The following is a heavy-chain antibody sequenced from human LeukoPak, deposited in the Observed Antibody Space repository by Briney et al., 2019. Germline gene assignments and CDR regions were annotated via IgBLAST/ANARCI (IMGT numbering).Heavy chain of an antibody. J-gene: IGHJ4*02. CDR3: ARGPYDYVWGSYRYTEPYYFDY. V-gene: IGHV4-34*01. D-gene: IGHD3-16*02. CDR1: GGSFSGYY. CDR2: INHSGST. Sequence: PSETLSLTCAVYGGSFSGYYWSWIRQPPGKGLDGIGEINHSGSTNYNPSLKSRVTISVDTSKNQFSLKLSSVTAADTAVYYCARGPYDYVWGSYRYTEPYYFDYWGQGTLVTVSS.